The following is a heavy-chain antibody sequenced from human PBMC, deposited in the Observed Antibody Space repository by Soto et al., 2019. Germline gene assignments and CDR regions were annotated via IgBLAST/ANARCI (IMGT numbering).Heavy chain of an antibody. CDR2: IIPIFGTA. Sequence: GASVKVSCKASGGTFSSYAISWVRQAPGQGLEWMGGIIPIFGTANYAQKFQGRVTITADKSTSTAYMELSSLRSEETAVYYCARGGYCSSPSCYTSWFDPWGQGTLVTVSS. V-gene: IGHV1-69*06. CDR3: ARGGYCSSPSCYTSWFDP. J-gene: IGHJ5*02. D-gene: IGHD2-2*02. CDR1: GGTFSSYA.